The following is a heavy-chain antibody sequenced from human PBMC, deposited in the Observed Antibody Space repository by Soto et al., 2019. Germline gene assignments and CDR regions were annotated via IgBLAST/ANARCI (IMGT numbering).Heavy chain of an antibody. CDR1: GFTFSSYG. V-gene: IGHV3-30*03. Sequence: GGSLRLSCAASGFTFSSYGMHWVRQAPGKGLEWVAVISYDGSNKYYADSVKGRFTISRDNSKNTLYLQMNSLRAEDTAVYYCATAGNHLWFSSIDYWGQGPLVTVSS. J-gene: IGHJ4*02. CDR3: ATAGNHLWFSSIDY. D-gene: IGHD2-21*01. CDR2: ISYDGSNK.